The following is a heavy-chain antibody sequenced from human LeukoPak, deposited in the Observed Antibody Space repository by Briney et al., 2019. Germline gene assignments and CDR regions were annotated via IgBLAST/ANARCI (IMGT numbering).Heavy chain of an antibody. Sequence: SETLSLTCAVYGGSFSGYYWSWIRQPPGKGLDWIGEINHSGSTNYNPSLKSRVTISVDTSKNQFSLKLSSVTAADTAVYYCARFPYCSSTSCSYYYMDVWGKGTTVTVSS. D-gene: IGHD2-2*01. CDR1: GGSFSGYY. J-gene: IGHJ6*03. CDR3: ARFPYCSSTSCSYYYMDV. V-gene: IGHV4-34*01. CDR2: INHSGST.